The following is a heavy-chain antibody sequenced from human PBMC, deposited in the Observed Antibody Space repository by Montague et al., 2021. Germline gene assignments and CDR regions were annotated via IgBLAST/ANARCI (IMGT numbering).Heavy chain of an antibody. CDR3: ARDREAAAFDY. D-gene: IGHD2-15*01. J-gene: IGHJ4*02. CDR2: IFHSGST. V-gene: IGHV4-38-2*02. Sequence: SETLSLTRTVSGYSISSGYYGGWIRQPPGKGLEWIGSIFHSGSTNYNPSLKSRVTISVDKSRNQFSLKLTSVIAADTAVYYCARDREAAAFDYWGQGTLVTVSS. CDR1: GYSISSGYY.